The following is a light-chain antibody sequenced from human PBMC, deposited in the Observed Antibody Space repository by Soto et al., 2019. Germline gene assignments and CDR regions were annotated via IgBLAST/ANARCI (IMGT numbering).Light chain of an antibody. J-gene: IGKJ1*01. CDR3: QQYNTYSRT. CDR2: DAS. V-gene: IGKV1-5*01. CDR1: QSISSW. Sequence: DMQMTQSTSTLSASVRDRVNITCRASQSISSWLDWYQQKPGKAPKVLIYDASSLESGVPSRFSGSGSGTEFTLTISSLQHDDFATYYCQQYNTYSRTFGQGTKV.